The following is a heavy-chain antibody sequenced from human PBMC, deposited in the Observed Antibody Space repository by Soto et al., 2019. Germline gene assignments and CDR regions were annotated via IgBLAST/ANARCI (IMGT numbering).Heavy chain of an antibody. CDR2: TCRYGREL. CDR1: GFTFSTYG. CDR3: VRGTTAWGRMDY. V-gene: IGHV3-74*01. D-gene: IGHD2-2*01. Sequence: GGSLRLSGAACGFTFSTYGIHWVRHTPGTGLVWVSRTCRYGRELYYADSVKGRFTISRDDAKNTLYLQMDSLRVEDTGIYYCVRGTTAWGRMDYFGQGALVAFSS. J-gene: IGHJ4*02.